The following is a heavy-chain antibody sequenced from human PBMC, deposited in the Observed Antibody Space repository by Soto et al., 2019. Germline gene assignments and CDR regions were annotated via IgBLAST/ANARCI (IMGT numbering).Heavy chain of an antibody. CDR2: INIDGSDT. CDR1: GFTFSTYY. V-gene: IGHV3-74*01. Sequence: EVQLVESGGGLVQPGGSLRLSCAASGFTFSTYYMYWLRQVPGKGPVWVSRINIDGSDTTYADSVKGRFSISRDNAKNTLYLQMNSLRADDTAVYYCVRVEGRRGPEDCQQWGQGTLVTVSS. J-gene: IGHJ1*01. CDR3: VRVEGRRGPEDCQQ. D-gene: IGHD3-10*01.